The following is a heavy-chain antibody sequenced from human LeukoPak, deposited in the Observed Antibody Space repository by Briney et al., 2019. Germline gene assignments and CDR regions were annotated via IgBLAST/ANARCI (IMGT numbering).Heavy chain of an antibody. CDR1: GGSFSGYY. J-gene: IGHJ6*02. V-gene: IGHV4-34*01. Sequence: SETLSLTCAVYGGSFSGYYWSWIRQPPGKGLEWIGEINHSGSTNCNPSLKSRVTISVDTSKNQFSLKLSSVTAADTAVYYCARTRYSGYRSYYYYGMDVWGQGTTVTVSS. D-gene: IGHD5-12*01. CDR3: ARTRYSGYRSYYYYGMDV. CDR2: INHSGST.